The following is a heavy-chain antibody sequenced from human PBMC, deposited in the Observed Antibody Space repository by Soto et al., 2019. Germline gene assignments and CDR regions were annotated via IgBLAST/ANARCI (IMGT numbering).Heavy chain of an antibody. Sequence: QLLESGGGLVQPGGSLRLSCAASGFTFSSYAMSWVRQAPGKGLEWVSAIGGSGTSTYYADSVKGRCTISRGNTENTLYLQMNSRRAEDTAVYYCAKRKRYCGITRCLYYYSGMDVWGQGTTVTVSS. CDR2: IGGSGTST. V-gene: IGHV3-23*01. CDR1: GFTFSSYA. J-gene: IGHJ6*02. D-gene: IGHD2-2*01. CDR3: AKRKRYCGITRCLYYYSGMDV.